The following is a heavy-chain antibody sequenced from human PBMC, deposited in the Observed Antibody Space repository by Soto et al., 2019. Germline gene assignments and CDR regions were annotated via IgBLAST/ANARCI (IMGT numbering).Heavy chain of an antibody. CDR1: EFTFSSYE. CDR2: ISSSGSTI. J-gene: IGHJ4*02. CDR3: ARERGRYGYPFDY. V-gene: IGHV3-48*03. D-gene: IGHD5-18*01. Sequence: PGGSLRLSCAASEFTFSSYEMNWVRQAPGKGLEWVSYISSSGSTIYYADSVKGRFTISRDNAKNSLYLQMNSLRAEDTAVYYCARERGRYGYPFDYWGQGTLVTV.